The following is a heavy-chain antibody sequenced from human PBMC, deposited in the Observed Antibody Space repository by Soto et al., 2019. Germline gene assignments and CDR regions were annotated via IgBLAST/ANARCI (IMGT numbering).Heavy chain of an antibody. CDR2: IYYSGST. V-gene: IGHV4-59*01. D-gene: IGHD6-6*01. CDR3: ARSPPQHSIAARFWFDP. Sequence: RIIQPQGKGLEWIGYIYYSGSTNYNPSLKSRVTISVDTSKNQFSLKLSSVTAADTAVYYCARSPPQHSIAARFWFDPWGQGTLVTVSS. J-gene: IGHJ5*02.